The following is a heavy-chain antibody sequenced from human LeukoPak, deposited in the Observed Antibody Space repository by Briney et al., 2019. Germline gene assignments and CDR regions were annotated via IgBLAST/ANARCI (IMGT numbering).Heavy chain of an antibody. D-gene: IGHD5-12*01. V-gene: IGHV4-59*08. CDR1: GGSISSYY. Sequence: PSETLSLTCTVSGGSISSYYWNWIRQPPGKGLEWIGYIYYSGSTNYNPSLKSRVTMSVDTSKNQFSLKLSSLTAADTAVYYCARSSGGYSNWFDPWGQGTLVTVSS. CDR2: IYYSGST. J-gene: IGHJ5*02. CDR3: ARSSGGYSNWFDP.